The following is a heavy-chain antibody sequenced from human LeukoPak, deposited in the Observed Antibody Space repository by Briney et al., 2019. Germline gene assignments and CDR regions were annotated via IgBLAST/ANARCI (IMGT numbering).Heavy chain of an antibody. CDR2: IYWDDDK. CDR1: GFSLSTTGVD. Sequence: KMSGPTLVKPTQTLTLTCTFSGFSLSTTGVDVGWIRQPPGKALEWLALIYWDDDKCYSPSLKSRLTITKDTSKNQVVLTMTNMDPVDTATYYCARSHVSGAHDYWGQGTLVTVSS. J-gene: IGHJ4*02. V-gene: IGHV2-5*02. CDR3: ARSHVSGAHDY. D-gene: IGHD1-26*01.